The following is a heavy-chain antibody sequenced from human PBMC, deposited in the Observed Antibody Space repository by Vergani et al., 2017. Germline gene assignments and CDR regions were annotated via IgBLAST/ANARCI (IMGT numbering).Heavy chain of an antibody. CDR3: AKNIVVVPSTMLGWLDP. CDR2: INPSGGST. J-gene: IGHJ5*02. Sequence: QVQLVQSGAEVKKPGASVKVSCKASGYTFTSYYMHWVRQAPGQGLEWMGIINPSGGSTSYAQKFQGRVTMTRDTSTSTVYMELSSLRSEDTAVYYCAKNIVVVPSTMLGWLDPWGQGTLVTVSS. D-gene: IGHD2-2*01. V-gene: IGHV1-46*01. CDR1: GYTFTSYY.